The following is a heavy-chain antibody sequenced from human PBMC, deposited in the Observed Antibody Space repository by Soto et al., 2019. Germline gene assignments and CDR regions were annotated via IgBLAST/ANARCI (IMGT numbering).Heavy chain of an antibody. J-gene: IGHJ4*02. V-gene: IGHV3-30-3*01. Sequence: QVQLVESGGGVVQPGRSLRLSCAASGFTFSSYAMHWVRQAPGKGLEWVAVISYDGSNKYYADSVKGRFTISRDNSKNTLYLQMNSLRAEDTAVYYCARGECSGGSCSFDYWGQGTLVTVSS. CDR1: GFTFSSYA. CDR3: ARGECSGGSCSFDY. CDR2: ISYDGSNK. D-gene: IGHD2-15*01.